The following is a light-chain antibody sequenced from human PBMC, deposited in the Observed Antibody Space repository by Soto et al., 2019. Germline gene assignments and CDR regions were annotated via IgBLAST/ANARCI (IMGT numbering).Light chain of an antibody. Sequence: EIVLTQSPGTLSLSPGERVTLSCRASQYISSTYLAWYQQKPGQAPRLLIYAASNRATGTPDRFSGSGSGTDFTLAISRLEPEDFAVYYCQGYSDSPPTYIFGQGTSLEI. CDR1: QYISSTY. CDR2: AAS. V-gene: IGKV3-20*01. CDR3: QGYSDSPPTYI. J-gene: IGKJ2*01.